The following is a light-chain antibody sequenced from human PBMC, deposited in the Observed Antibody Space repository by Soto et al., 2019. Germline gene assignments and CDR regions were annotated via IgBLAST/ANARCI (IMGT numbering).Light chain of an antibody. J-gene: IGKJ1*01. Sequence: DIQMTQSPSTLSTSVGDRATITCRATQNIDRWLAWYQQKPGKAPKLLIYEESSLEGGVPSRFSGSGSGTEFTITVSGLQAEDFATYWCQQYKSGSTFGQGTKLDFK. V-gene: IGKV1-5*01. CDR2: EES. CDR3: QQYKSGST. CDR1: QNIDRW.